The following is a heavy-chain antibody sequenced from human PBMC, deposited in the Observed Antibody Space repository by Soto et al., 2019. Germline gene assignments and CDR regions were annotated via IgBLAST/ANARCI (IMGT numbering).Heavy chain of an antibody. V-gene: IGHV1-69*13. CDR3: AIGTYYECWSGFSMDV. D-gene: IGHD3-3*01. CDR2: IIPIFGTA. J-gene: IGHJ6*02. Sequence: VASVKVSCKASGGTFSSYAISWVRQPPGQGLEWMGGIIPIFGTANYAQKFQGRVTITADESTGTAYMELSSLRSEDTAVYYCAIGTYYECWSGFSMDVWGQGPTGTVSS. CDR1: GGTFSSYA.